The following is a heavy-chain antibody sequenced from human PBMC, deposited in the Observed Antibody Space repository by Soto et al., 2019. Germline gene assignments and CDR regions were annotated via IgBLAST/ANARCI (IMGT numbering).Heavy chain of an antibody. Sequence: PSQTLSLTCAISGDSVSSNSAAWNWIRLSPSRGLEWLARTYYGSRWYNDYAVSVRSRITVNPDTSKNQFSLQLTSVTPDDTAVYYCAGTTSHQWYYMDVWGRGTTVTVSS. J-gene: IGHJ6*03. D-gene: IGHD1-7*01. V-gene: IGHV6-1*01. CDR2: TYYGSRWYN. CDR1: GDSVSSNSAA. CDR3: AGTTSHQWYYMDV.